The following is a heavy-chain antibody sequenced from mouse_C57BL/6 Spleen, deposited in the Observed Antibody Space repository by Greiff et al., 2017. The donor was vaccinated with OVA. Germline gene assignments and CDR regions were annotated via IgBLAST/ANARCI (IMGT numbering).Heavy chain of an antibody. Sequence: EVKLQESGGGLVKPGGSLKLSCAASGFTFSDYGMHWVRQAPEKGLEWVAYISSGSSTIYYADTVKGRFTISRDNAKNTLFLQMTSLRSGDTAMYYCARRCGMDYWGQGTSVTVSS. J-gene: IGHJ4*01. V-gene: IGHV5-17*01. CDR2: ISSGSSTI. CDR3: ARRCGMDY. CDR1: GFTFSDYG.